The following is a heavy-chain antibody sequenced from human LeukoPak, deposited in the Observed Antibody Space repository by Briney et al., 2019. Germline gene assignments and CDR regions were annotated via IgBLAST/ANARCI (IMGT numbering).Heavy chain of an antibody. CDR3: ARDSAGGAFDI. J-gene: IGHJ3*02. Sequence: PGGSLRLSCAASGCTFSSYEMNWVRQAPGKGLEWVSYISSSGSTIYYADSVKGRFTISRDNAKNSLYLQMNRLRAEDTAVYYCARDSAGGAFDIWGQGTMVTVSS. CDR2: ISSSGSTI. D-gene: IGHD2-8*02. V-gene: IGHV3-48*03. CDR1: GCTFSSYE.